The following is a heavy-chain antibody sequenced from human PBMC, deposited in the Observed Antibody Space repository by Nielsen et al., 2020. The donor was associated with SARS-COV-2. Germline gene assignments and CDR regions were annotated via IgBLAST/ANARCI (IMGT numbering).Heavy chain of an antibody. Sequence: GESLKISCTASGFTFSNYAMSWVRQAPGKGLEWVSAMSGSAGAAHYADSVKGRCTISRDNAKNSLYLQMNSLRDEDTAVYYCARDNSAAAGLSYFDYWGQGTLVTVSS. V-gene: IGHV3-23*01. D-gene: IGHD6-13*01. CDR1: GFTFSNYA. CDR3: ARDNSAAAGLSYFDY. J-gene: IGHJ4*02. CDR2: MSGSAGAA.